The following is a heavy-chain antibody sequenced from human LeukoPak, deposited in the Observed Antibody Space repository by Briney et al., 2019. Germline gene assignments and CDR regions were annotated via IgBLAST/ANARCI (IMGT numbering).Heavy chain of an antibody. CDR2: ISSRSTYI. Sequence: PGGSLRLSCAVSGLTFSTSGMNWVRQAPGKGLEWVSAISSRSTYINYADSVKGRFTISRDDANNSLYLQMNSLRAEDTAVYYCARDNKPRIAAAPLGYWGQGTLVTVSS. J-gene: IGHJ4*02. V-gene: IGHV3-21*01. CDR1: GLTFSTSG. CDR3: ARDNKPRIAAAPLGY. D-gene: IGHD6-13*01.